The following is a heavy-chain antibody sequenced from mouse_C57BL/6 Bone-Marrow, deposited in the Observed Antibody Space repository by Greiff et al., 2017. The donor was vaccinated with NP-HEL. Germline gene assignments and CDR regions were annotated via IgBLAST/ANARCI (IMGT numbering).Heavy chain of an antibody. V-gene: IGHV1-59*01. Sequence: VQLQQSGAALVRPGTSVKLSCKASGYTFTSYWMHWVKQSPGQGLEWIGVIDPSDSYTNYHQQFKGKATLTVDTSSNTAYMQLSSLTSEDSAVYYCEGYYYAPLEYWGQGTTLTVSS. CDR2: IDPSDSYT. CDR3: EGYYYAPLEY. D-gene: IGHD1-1*01. J-gene: IGHJ2*01. CDR1: GYTFTSYW.